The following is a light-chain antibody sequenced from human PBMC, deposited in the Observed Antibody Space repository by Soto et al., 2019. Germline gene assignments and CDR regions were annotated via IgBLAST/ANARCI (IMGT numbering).Light chain of an antibody. CDR3: QQYYNLPWT. Sequence: DIVMTQSPDSLAVSLGERATINCRSSQSVLYSSNNNNYLAWYQQKPGQPPKLLIYWASSRESGVPDRFSGSGSGKEVTPTISSLQAEDVAVYYCQQYYNLPWTFGQGTKVEIK. V-gene: IGKV4-1*01. J-gene: IGKJ1*01. CDR1: QSVLYSSNNNNY. CDR2: WAS.